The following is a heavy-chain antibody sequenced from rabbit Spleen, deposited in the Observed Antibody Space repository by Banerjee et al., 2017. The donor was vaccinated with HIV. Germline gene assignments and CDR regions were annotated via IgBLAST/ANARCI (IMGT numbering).Heavy chain of an antibody. CDR3: ARDAGTYDYIDGYFNL. CDR2: IYTGNGHL. Sequence: QSLEESGGGLVQPEGSLTLTCTASGFSFSSRYYMCWVRQAPGKGLEWIGCIYTGNGHLHYASWAKGRFTISITSSTTVTLQMTSLTVADTATYFCARDAGTYDYIDGYFNLWGSGTLVTVS. CDR1: GFSFSSRYY. J-gene: IGHJ4*01. V-gene: IGHV1S40*01. D-gene: IGHD4-2*01.